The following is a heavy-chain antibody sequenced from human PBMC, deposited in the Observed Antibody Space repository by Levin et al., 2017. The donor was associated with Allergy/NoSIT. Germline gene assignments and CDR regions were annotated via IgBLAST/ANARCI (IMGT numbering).Heavy chain of an antibody. D-gene: IGHD3-3*01. V-gene: IGHV4-38-2*01. Sequence: SQTLSLTCAVSGYSISSGYYWGWIRQPPGKGLEWIGSIYHSGSTYYNPSLKSRVTISVDTSKNQFSLKLSSVTAADTAVYYCARVSGPYYDFWSGYRYYFDYWGQGTLVTVSS. CDR1: GYSISSGYY. CDR2: IYHSGST. CDR3: ARVSGPYYDFWSGYRYYFDY. J-gene: IGHJ4*02.